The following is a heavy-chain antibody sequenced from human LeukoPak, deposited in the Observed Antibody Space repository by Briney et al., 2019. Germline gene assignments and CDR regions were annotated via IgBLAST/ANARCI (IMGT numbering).Heavy chain of an antibody. CDR2: INHSGST. CDR1: GGSFSGYY. V-gene: IGHV4-34*01. Sequence: TSETLSLTCAVYGGSFSGYYWSWIRQPPGKGLEWIGEINHSGSTNYNPSLKSRVTISVDTSKNQFSLKLSSVTAADTAAYYCARWPGWFDPWGQGTLVTVSS. D-gene: IGHD5-12*01. CDR3: ARWPGWFDP. J-gene: IGHJ5*02.